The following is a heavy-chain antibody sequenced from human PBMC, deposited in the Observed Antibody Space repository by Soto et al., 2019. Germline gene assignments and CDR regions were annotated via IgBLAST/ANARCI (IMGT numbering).Heavy chain of an antibody. CDR3: ARGARLGGYYWILKNYYYGMDV. CDR2: MNPNSGNT. Sequence: GASVKVSCKASGYTFTSYDINCVRQATGQGLEWMGWMNPNSGNTGYAQKFQGRVTMTRNTSISTAYMELSSLRSEDTAVYYCARGARLGGYYWILKNYYYGMDVWGQGTTVTVSS. V-gene: IGHV1-8*01. CDR1: GYTFTSYD. J-gene: IGHJ6*02. D-gene: IGHD3-22*01.